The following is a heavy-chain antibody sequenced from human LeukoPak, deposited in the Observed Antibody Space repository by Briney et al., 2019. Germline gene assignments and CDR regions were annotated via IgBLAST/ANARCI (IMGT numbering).Heavy chain of an antibody. CDR2: INPNSGGT. Sequence: GASVKVSCKASGYTFTSYYMHWVRQAPGQGLEWMGWINPNSGGTNYAQKFQGWVTMTRDTSISTAYTELSRLRSDDTAVYYCARGHSSGWYKESLFDYWGQGTLVTVSS. V-gene: IGHV1-2*04. CDR3: ARGHSSGWYKESLFDY. D-gene: IGHD6-19*01. CDR1: GYTFTSYY. J-gene: IGHJ4*02.